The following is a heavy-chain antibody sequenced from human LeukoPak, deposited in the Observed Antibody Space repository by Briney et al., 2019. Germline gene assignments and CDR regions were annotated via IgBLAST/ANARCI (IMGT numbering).Heavy chain of an antibody. D-gene: IGHD5-24*01. CDR1: GFTFSSYA. V-gene: IGHV3-30*04. CDR3: ARGPLEMATITPFDY. Sequence: GGSLRLSCAASGFTFSSYAMHWVRQAPGKGLEWVAVISYDGSNKYYADSVKGRFTISRDNSKNTLYLQMNSLRAEDTAVYYCARGPLEMATITPFDYWAREPWSPSPQ. CDR2: ISYDGSNK. J-gene: IGHJ4*02.